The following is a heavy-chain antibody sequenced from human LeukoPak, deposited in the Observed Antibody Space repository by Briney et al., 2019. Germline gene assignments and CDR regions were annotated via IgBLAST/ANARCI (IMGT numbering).Heavy chain of an antibody. Sequence: GESLRISCKGSGYSFTSYWISWVRQMPGKGLEWMGRIDPSDSYTNYSPSFQGHVTISADKSISTACLQWSSLKASDTAMYYCASLSRYCSSTSCYLSWGQGTLVTVSS. V-gene: IGHV5-10-1*01. CDR1: GYSFTSYW. CDR3: ASLSRYCSSTSCYLS. J-gene: IGHJ4*02. D-gene: IGHD2-2*01. CDR2: IDPSDSYT.